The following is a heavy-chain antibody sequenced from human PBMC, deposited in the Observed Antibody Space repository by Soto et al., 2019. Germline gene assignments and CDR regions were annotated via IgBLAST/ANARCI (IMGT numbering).Heavy chain of an antibody. CDR2: IYPGDSDT. Sequence: PGESLKISCKGSGYSFTSYWIGWVRQMPGKGLEWMGIIYPGDSDTRYSPSFQGQVTISADKSISTAYLQWSSLKASDTAMYYCARQLRSWNPYYYMDVWGKGTTVTVSS. J-gene: IGHJ6*03. D-gene: IGHD6-13*01. CDR1: GYSFTSYW. CDR3: ARQLRSWNPYYYMDV. V-gene: IGHV5-51*01.